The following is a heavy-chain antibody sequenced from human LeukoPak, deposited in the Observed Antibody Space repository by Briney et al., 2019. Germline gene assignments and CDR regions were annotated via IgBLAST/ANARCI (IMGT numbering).Heavy chain of an antibody. CDR2: FDPEVGKT. J-gene: IGHJ4*02. CDR1: GYTLTELS. CDR3: ARWDYAEGVYYFDY. Sequence: ASVKVSCKVSGYTLTELSMHWVRQAPGKGLEWMGGFDPEVGKTIYAQKFQGRVTITADESTSTAYMELSSLRSEDTAVYYCARWDYAEGVYYFDYWGQGTLVTVSS. D-gene: IGHD4-17*01. V-gene: IGHV1-24*01.